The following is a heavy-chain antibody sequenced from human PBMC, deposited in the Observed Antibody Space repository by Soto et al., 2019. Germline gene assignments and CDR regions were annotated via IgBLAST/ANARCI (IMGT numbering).Heavy chain of an antibody. D-gene: IGHD2-8*01. J-gene: IGHJ5*02. V-gene: IGHV1-69*13. CDR2: IILIFGTA. Sequence: SVKVSCKASGGTFNSYSISWVRQAPGQGLEWIGVIILIFGTANYAQKFQGRVTITADESTSTAYMELSSLRSEDTAVYYCARGQLGYCTNGLCYSDNWIDPWGQGTLVTVSS. CDR1: GGTFNSYS. CDR3: ARGQLGYCTNGLCYSDNWIDP.